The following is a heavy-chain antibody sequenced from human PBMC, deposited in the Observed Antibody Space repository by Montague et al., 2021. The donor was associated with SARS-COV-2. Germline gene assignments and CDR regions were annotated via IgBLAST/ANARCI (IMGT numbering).Heavy chain of an antibody. J-gene: IGHJ4*02. Sequence: SETLSLTCAVYGGSFSGYYWNWIRQPPGKGLEWIGEINHSGSTNYNPSLKSRVTMSVDTSKNQFSLKLSSVTAADTAVYYCARGAWQGCGFRLRSFDSWGQGTLVTVSS. CDR3: ARGAWQGCGFRLRSFDS. V-gene: IGHV4-34*01. D-gene: IGHD2-21*01. CDR2: INHSGST. CDR1: GGSFSGYY.